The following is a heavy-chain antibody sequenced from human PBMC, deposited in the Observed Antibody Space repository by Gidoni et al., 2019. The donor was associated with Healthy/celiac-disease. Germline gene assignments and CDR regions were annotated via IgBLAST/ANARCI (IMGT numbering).Heavy chain of an antibody. CDR3: ARFRGRIVVVPAATLGPAGY. D-gene: IGHD2-2*01. Sequence: QVQLVQSGAEVKKPGASVKVACKASGYTFTGSSMHWVRQAPGQGLEWMGWINPNSGGTNYAQKFQGRVTMTRDTSISTAYMELSRLRSDDTAVYYCARFRGRIVVVPAATLGPAGYWGQGTLVTVSS. CDR2: INPNSGGT. J-gene: IGHJ4*02. CDR1: GYTFTGSS. V-gene: IGHV1-2*02.